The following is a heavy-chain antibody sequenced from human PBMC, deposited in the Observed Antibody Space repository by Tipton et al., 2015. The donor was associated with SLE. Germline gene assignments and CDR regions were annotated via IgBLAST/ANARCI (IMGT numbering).Heavy chain of an antibody. V-gene: IGHV4-34*09. CDR3: ASAVSSLELYPPDAFDI. J-gene: IGHJ3*02. CDR1: GGSFSGYY. D-gene: IGHD3-10*01. CDR2: IYHSGTT. Sequence: TLSLTCAVYGGSFSGYYWSWIRQPPGKGLEWIGSIYHSGTTYSNPSLKSRVTISVDTSKNQFSLKLASVTAADTAVYFCASAVSSLELYPPDAFDIWGQGTMVTVSS.